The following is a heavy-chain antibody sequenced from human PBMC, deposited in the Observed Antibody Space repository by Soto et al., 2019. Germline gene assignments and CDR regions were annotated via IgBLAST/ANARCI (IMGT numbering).Heavy chain of an antibody. J-gene: IGHJ4*02. CDR2: ISYDGSNK. D-gene: IGHD5-18*01. Sequence: QVQLEESGVGVGQPGRSLSLSCAASGFTFSSYAMHWVRQAPGKGLEWVAVISYDGSNKYYADSVKGRFTISRDNSKNTLYLQMNSLRAEDTAVYYCARDGQYSYVTFDYWGQGTLVTVSS. CDR3: ARDGQYSYVTFDY. CDR1: GFTFSSYA. V-gene: IGHV3-30-3*01.